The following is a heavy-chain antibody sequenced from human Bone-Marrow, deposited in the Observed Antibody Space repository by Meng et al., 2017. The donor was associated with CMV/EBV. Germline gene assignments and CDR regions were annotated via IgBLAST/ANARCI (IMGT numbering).Heavy chain of an antibody. CDR2: ISSDGNND. J-gene: IGHJ4*02. V-gene: IGHV3-30*09. Sequence: GESLKISCAASGFTFSTYNMNWVRQAPGKGLEWVAVISSDGNNDFYAGSVKGRFALSRDISKNTVYVQMSSLRVKDTAIYYCARGRNTWNYFDFWGQGALVTVSS. CDR1: GFTFSTYN. CDR3: ARGRNTWNYFDF. D-gene: IGHD1-20*01.